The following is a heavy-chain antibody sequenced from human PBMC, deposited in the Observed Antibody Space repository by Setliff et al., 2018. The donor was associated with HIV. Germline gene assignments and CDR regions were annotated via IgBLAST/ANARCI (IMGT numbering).Heavy chain of an antibody. CDR3: AREVPSNTGSYYKTY. D-gene: IGHD3-10*01. J-gene: IGHJ4*02. CDR2: ISAADHKK. V-gene: IGHV1-18*01. Sequence: ASVKVSCKASGYTFSSYGISWVRQTPGQGLEWMGWISAADHKKYYAPKVHDRIILTMDISTTTAHLQLRSLRSGDTAVYFCAREVPSNTGSYYKTYWGQGTLVTVSS. CDR1: GYTFSSYG.